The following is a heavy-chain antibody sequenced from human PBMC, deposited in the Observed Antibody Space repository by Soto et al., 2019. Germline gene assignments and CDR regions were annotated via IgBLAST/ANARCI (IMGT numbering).Heavy chain of an antibody. J-gene: IGHJ4*01. V-gene: IGHV3-21*06. CDR1: GFTLRTYT. Sequence: GGSLRLSCAASGFTLRTYTMNWVRQAPGKGLEWVSSISISSSDRYYADSVRGRFTISRDNAKNALYLQMNSLRADDTAVYFCVRGMNPLFGGQGTLVTAPQ. CDR2: ISISSSDR. CDR3: VRGMNPLF.